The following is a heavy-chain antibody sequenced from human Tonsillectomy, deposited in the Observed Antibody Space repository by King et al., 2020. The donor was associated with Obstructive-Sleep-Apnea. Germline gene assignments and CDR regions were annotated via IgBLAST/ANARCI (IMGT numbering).Heavy chain of an antibody. CDR3: AKDCSGWPYYGMDV. D-gene: IGHD6-19*01. Sequence: VQLVESGGGLVQPGRSLRLSCAASGFTFDDYAMHWVRQVPGKGLEWVSGISWKSGRIGYADSVKGRFTISRDNAKNSLYLQMNSLRVEDTALYYCAKDCSGWPYYGMDVWGQGTTVTVSS. CDR2: ISWKSGRI. J-gene: IGHJ6*02. CDR1: GFTFDDYA. V-gene: IGHV3-9*01.